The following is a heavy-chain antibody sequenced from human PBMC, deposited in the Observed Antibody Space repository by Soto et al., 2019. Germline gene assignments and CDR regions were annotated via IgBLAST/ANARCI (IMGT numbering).Heavy chain of an antibody. J-gene: IGHJ4*02. V-gene: IGHV4-39*01. Sequence: PSETLSLTCIVSGGSVYSNGHYWGWIRPPPGKGLEWIGSIDNNGVTNYNSSINSRVTISRDTSKNQFSLRLTSVTAAGTAVYYCGKILVGATGHTDADSWGPGTLVTVSS. CDR3: GKILVGATGHTDADS. CDR1: GGSVYSNGHY. CDR2: IDNNGVT. D-gene: IGHD2-15*01.